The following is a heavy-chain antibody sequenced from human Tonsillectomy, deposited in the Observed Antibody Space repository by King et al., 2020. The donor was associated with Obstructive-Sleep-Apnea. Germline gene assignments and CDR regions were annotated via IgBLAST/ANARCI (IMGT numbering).Heavy chain of an antibody. Sequence: LQLQESGPGLVKPSETLSLICTVSDGSISSHYWSWIRQPPGKGLEWIGYIYYTGSTSYNPSLNNRVAMSVDTSKNQFSLKLTSVTAADTAVYYCARWGPQYCIGGSCYSYFDYWGQGTLVTVSS. CDR2: IYYTGST. CDR3: ARWGPQYCIGGSCYSYFDY. V-gene: IGHV4-59*08. D-gene: IGHD2-15*01. J-gene: IGHJ4*02. CDR1: DGSISSHY.